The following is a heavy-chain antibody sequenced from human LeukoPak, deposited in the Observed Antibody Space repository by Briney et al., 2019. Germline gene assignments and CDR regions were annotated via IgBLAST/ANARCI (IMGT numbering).Heavy chain of an antibody. J-gene: IGHJ1*01. V-gene: IGHV3-30*04. Sequence: SCKASGYTFSSHALHWVRQAPGKGLEWVAVVLYDGETKYYADSVKGRFTISRDNPENMLYLQMNSLRAEDTAVYYCARGGKIALAGTRSPQYFQHWGQGTLVTVSS. D-gene: IGHD6-19*01. CDR2: VLYDGETK. CDR3: ARGGKIALAGTRSPQYFQH. CDR1: GYTFSSHA.